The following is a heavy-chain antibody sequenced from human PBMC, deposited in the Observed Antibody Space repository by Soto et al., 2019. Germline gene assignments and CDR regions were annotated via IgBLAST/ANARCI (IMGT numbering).Heavy chain of an antibody. D-gene: IGHD6-13*01. CDR1: GYSFTSYW. CDR3: ARRGIAAAGTSHYYYGMDV. CDR2: IYPGDSDT. Sequence: GESLKISCKGSGYSFTSYWIGWVRQMPGKGLEWMGIIYPGDSDTRYSPSFQGQVTISADKSISTAYLQWSSLKASDTAMYYCARRGIAAAGTSHYYYGMDVWGQGTTVTVSS. V-gene: IGHV5-51*01. J-gene: IGHJ6*02.